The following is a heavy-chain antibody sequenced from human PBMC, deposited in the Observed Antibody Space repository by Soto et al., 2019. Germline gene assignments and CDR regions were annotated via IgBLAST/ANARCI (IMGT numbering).Heavy chain of an antibody. CDR2: ISGYNGNT. J-gene: IGHJ4*02. CDR3: QRGGRFAVADTDY. Sequence: QVQLVQSGVEVKKPGASLRVSCKASGYTFTNYGITWVRQAPGQGLEWLGWISGYNGNTNYAQKFQGRVTMTTDTSTSTAYMDLTSLRYDDKAVYYCQRGGRFAVADTDYWGKGTLLTVSS. CDR1: GYTFTNYG. V-gene: IGHV1-18*01. D-gene: IGHD3-3*01.